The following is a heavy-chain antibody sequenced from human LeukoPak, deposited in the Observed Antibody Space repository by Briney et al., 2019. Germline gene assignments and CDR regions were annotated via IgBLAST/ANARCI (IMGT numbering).Heavy chain of an antibody. D-gene: IGHD5-12*01. Sequence: GGSLRLSCAASRFTFSSYALSWVRQAPGEGLQWVSVISGSGETTYYADSVKGRFTISRDNSKNTLYLQMNSLRAEDTAVYYCATLPEWLRFASGWIDYWGQGTLVTVSS. J-gene: IGHJ4*02. CDR1: RFTFSSYA. V-gene: IGHV3-23*01. CDR2: ISGSGETT. CDR3: ATLPEWLRFASGWIDY.